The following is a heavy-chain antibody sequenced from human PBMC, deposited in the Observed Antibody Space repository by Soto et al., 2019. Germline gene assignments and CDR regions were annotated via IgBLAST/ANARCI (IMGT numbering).Heavy chain of an antibody. D-gene: IGHD4-4*01. Sequence: GGSLRLSCAASGFTFSSYSMNWVRQAPGKGLEWVSYISSSSSTIYYADSVKGRFTISRDNAKNSLYLQMNSLRDEDTAVYYCASSYSNYALIDYYYYGMDVWGQGTTVTVSS. J-gene: IGHJ6*02. CDR3: ASSYSNYALIDYYYYGMDV. CDR2: ISSSSSTI. CDR1: GFTFSSYS. V-gene: IGHV3-48*02.